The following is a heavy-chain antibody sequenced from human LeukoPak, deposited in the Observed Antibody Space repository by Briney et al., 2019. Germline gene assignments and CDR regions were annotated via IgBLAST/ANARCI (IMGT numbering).Heavy chain of an antibody. D-gene: IGHD2-2*01. CDR3: AKVGTYCSSTSCFFDY. J-gene: IGHJ4*02. CDR1: GFTFSSYD. CDR2: IRYDGSNK. V-gene: IGHV3-30*02. Sequence: PGGSLRLSCAASGFTFSSYDMHWVRQAPGKGLEWVAFIRYDGSNKYYADSVKGRFTISRDNSKNTLYLQMNSLRAEDTAVYYCAKVGTYCSSTSCFFDYGGQGTLVTVSS.